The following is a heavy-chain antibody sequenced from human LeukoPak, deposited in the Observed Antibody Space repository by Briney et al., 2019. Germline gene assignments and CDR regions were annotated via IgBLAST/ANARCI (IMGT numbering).Heavy chain of an antibody. Sequence: SQTLSLTCAISGDSVSSNSAAWNWIRQSPSRGLEWLGRTYYRSQWYNGYAVSVKSRITINPDTSKNQFSLQLNSVTPEDTAVYYCAREEEVGSSWTSFDYWGQGILVTVSS. CDR1: GDSVSSNSAA. CDR3: AREEEVGSSWTSFDY. D-gene: IGHD6-13*01. J-gene: IGHJ4*02. V-gene: IGHV6-1*01. CDR2: TYYRSQWYN.